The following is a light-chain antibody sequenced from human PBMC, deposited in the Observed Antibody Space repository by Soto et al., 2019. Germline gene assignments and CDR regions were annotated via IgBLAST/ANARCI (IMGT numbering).Light chain of an antibody. J-gene: IGKJ2*01. V-gene: IGKV3-11*01. CDR1: QSVSSY. CDR3: QQRSHWPPYT. Sequence: EIVLTQSPATLSLSPGERATLSCRASQSVSSYLAWYQQKPGQAPRLLIYDASNRATGIPARFSGSGSETDFNITISSLEHEDFEVYYCQQRSHWPPYTFGQGTKLEIK. CDR2: DAS.